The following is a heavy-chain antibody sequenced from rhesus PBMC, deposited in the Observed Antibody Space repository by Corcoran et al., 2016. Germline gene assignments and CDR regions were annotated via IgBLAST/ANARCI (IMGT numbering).Heavy chain of an antibody. Sequence: QLQLQESGPGLVKPSETLSVTCAVSGGSISSSYWSWIRQAPGKGLEWIGYIYGSGSSTNYNPSLKSRVTRSVDTSKNQLSLKLSSVTTADTAVYYCARDRGYCSSTYCSSGYFDYWGQGVLVTVSS. CDR2: IYGSGSST. CDR3: ARDRGYCSSTYCSSGYFDY. J-gene: IGHJ4*01. CDR1: GGSISSSY. V-gene: IGHV4-169*02. D-gene: IGHD2-15*01.